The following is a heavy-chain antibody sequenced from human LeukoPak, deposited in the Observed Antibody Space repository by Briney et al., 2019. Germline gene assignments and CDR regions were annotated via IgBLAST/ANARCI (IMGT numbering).Heavy chain of an antibody. D-gene: IGHD4-17*01. CDR3: ARRTNDYGYYGHYFDY. Sequence: SETLSLTCTVSGGSISSYYWSWIQQPPGKELEWIGYISYSGSTNYNPSLKSRVTISLDTSRDQFSLELSSVTAADTAVYYCARRTNDYGYYGHYFDYWGRGTLVTVSS. CDR1: GGSISSYY. V-gene: IGHV4-59*12. J-gene: IGHJ4*02. CDR2: ISYSGST.